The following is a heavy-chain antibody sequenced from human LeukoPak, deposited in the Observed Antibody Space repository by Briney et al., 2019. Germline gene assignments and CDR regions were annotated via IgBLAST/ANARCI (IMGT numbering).Heavy chain of an antibody. J-gene: IGHJ4*02. CDR3: AIYRCDY. CDR2: INPNSGGT. D-gene: IGHD3-16*02. CDR1: GYTFTVYY. Sequence: ASVKVSCKASGYTFTVYYMHWVRQAPGQGLEWMGWINPNSGGTNYAQKFQGRVTITRDTSISTAYMELSRLRSDDTDVYYCAIYRCDYWGQGTLVTVSS. V-gene: IGHV1-2*02.